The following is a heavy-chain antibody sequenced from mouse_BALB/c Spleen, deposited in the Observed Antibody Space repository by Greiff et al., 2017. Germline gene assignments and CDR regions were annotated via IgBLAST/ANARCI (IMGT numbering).Heavy chain of an antibody. CDR2: INPSSGYT. Sequence: VQLQESGAELARPGASVKMSCKASGYTFTSYTMHWVKQRPGQGLEWIGYINPSSGYTNYNQKFKDKATLTADKSSSTAYMQLSSLTSEDSAVYYCARSTSYAMDYWGQGTSVTVSS. CDR3: ARSTSYAMDY. J-gene: IGHJ4*01. D-gene: IGHD6-1*01. CDR1: GYTFTSYT. V-gene: IGHV1-4*01.